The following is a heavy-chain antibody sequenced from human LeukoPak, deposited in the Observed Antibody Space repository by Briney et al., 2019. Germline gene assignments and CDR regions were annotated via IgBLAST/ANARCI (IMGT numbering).Heavy chain of an antibody. J-gene: IGHJ4*02. CDR1: GFTFGDFA. V-gene: IGHV3-43*02. Sequence: GGSLRLSCAASGFTFGDFAMHWVRQAPGKGLEWVSLISEDGDTYYGDSVKGRFTVSRDNSKNSLYLQMNSLRTEDTGLYYCARVRTAMEIGAYWGQGTLVTVPS. CDR2: ISEDGDT. D-gene: IGHD5-18*01. CDR3: ARVRTAMEIGAY.